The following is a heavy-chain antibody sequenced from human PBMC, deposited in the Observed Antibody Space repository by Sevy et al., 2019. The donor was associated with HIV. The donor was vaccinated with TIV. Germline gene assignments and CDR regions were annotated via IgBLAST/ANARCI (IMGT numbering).Heavy chain of an antibody. CDR2: IYYNGHI. J-gene: IGHJ4*02. D-gene: IGHD1-26*01. V-gene: IGHV4-59*08. Sequence: SETLSLTCIVSGGSITSLYWNWIRHPPGKGLEWIANIYYNGHINYNPSLKSRVTLSLDTSKNQFSLRLSSVTAADTAMYYCAGENAWGRGYSWGQGTLVTVS. CDR1: GGSITSLY. CDR3: AGENAWGRGYS.